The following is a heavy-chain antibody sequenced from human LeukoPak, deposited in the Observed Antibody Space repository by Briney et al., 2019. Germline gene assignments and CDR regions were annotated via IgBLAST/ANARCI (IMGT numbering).Heavy chain of an antibody. J-gene: IGHJ4*02. D-gene: IGHD3-10*01. CDR3: ARASLTTVRGVPVGY. CDR1: GFTFSDYY. Sequence: PGGSLRLSCAASGFTFSDYYMSWIRQAPGKGLEWVSYISSSGSTIYYADSVEGRFTISRDNAKNSLYLQMNSLRAEDTAVYYCARASLTTVRGVPVGYWGQGTLVTVSS. V-gene: IGHV3-11*01. CDR2: ISSSGSTI.